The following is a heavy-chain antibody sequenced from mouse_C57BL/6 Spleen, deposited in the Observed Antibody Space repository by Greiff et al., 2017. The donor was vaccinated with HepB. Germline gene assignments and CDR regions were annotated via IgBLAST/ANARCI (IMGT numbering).Heavy chain of an antibody. D-gene: IGHD2-4*01. CDR1: GFNIKDYY. CDR2: IDPEDGDT. J-gene: IGHJ3*01. V-gene: IGHV14-1*01. Sequence: EVKLLESGAELVRPGASVKLSCTASGFNIKDYYMHWVKQRPEQGLEWIGRIDPEDGDTEYAPKFQGKATMTADTSSNTAYLQLSSLTSEDTAVYYCTKNDYDGGFAYWGQGTLVTVSA. CDR3: TKNDYDGGFAY.